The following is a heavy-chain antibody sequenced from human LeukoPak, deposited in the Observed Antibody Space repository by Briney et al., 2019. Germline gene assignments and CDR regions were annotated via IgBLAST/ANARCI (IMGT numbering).Heavy chain of an antibody. J-gene: IGHJ6*03. Sequence: SQTLSLTCTVSGGSISSGDYYWSWIRQPPGKGLEWIGYSYYSGSTNYNPSLKRRVTISVDTSKNQFSLKLSSVPAADTAVYYCARVVGGGCSSTSCYRSYYYYYMDVWGKGTTVTVSS. V-gene: IGHV4-61*08. CDR3: ARVVGGGCSSTSCYRSYYYYYMDV. D-gene: IGHD2-2*01. CDR1: GGSISSGDYY. CDR2: SYYSGST.